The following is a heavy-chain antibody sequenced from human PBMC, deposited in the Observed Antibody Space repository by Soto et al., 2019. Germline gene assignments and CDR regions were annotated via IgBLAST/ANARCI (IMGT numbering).Heavy chain of an antibody. J-gene: IGHJ3*01. D-gene: IGHD5-12*01. Sequence: GGSLRLSCAASGFIFTNYAMNWVRQAPGKGLEWVSVIGGRGNSAYYADSVQGRFTVSRDNSKNTLSLQMSSLTADDTAIYYCVREGRGSFDFWGRGTMVTVSS. CDR2: IGGRGNSA. V-gene: IGHV3-23*01. CDR3: VREGRGSFDF. CDR1: GFIFTNYA.